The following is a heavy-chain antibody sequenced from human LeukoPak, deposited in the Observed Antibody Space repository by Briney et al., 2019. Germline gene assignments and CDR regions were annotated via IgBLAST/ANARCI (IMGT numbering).Heavy chain of an antibody. J-gene: IGHJ4*02. CDR2: VYYSGST. D-gene: IGHD6-6*01. V-gene: IGHV4-39*07. CDR3: AKTGSSIAARPPDY. CDR1: GGFFSSSPYY. Sequence: SETLSLTCTVSGGFFSSSPYYWGWIRQPPGKGLEWIGSVYYSGSTYYNPSLKSRVTISLDTSKNQFSLKLASVTAADTAVYYCAKTGSSIAARPPDYWGQGTLVTVSS.